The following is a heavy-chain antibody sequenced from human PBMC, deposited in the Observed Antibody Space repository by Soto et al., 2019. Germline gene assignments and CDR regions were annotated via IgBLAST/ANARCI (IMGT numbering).Heavy chain of an antibody. CDR1: GFTFSSYG. CDR2: ISYDGSNK. Sequence: LRLSCAASGFTFSSYGMHWVRQAPGKGLEWVAVISYDGSNKYYADSVKGRFTISRDNSKNTLYLQMNSLRAEDTAVYYCAKDHYYDSSGSLDYWVQGTLVTLSS. J-gene: IGHJ4*02. V-gene: IGHV3-30*18. CDR3: AKDHYYDSSGSLDY. D-gene: IGHD3-22*01.